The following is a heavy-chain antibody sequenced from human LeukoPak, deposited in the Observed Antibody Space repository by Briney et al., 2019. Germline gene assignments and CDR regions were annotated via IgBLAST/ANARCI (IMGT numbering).Heavy chain of an antibody. CDR3: ARTRGYSYGYLDY. Sequence: GGALRLSCAAPGFKFSTYEMSGGRPAPGKGGGWASYISSTGSTIYYADSVKGRFTISRDNAENSLDLQMNSLRAEDTAIYYCARTRGYSYGYLDYWGQGILVTVSS. CDR2: ISSTGSTI. J-gene: IGHJ4*02. D-gene: IGHD5-18*01. CDR1: GFKFSTYE. V-gene: IGHV3-48*03.